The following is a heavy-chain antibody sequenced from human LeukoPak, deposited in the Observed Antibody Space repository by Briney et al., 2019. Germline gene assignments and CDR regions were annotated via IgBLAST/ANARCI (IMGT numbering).Heavy chain of an antibody. CDR2: ISSRSSYI. V-gene: IGHV3-21*01. J-gene: IGHJ4*02. D-gene: IGHD5-18*01. CDR3: ARDSYGYSPPDY. Sequence: PGGSLRLFRAASGFTFSSYSMNWVRQAPGKGREWVSSISSRSSYIYYADSVKGRSTISRDNAKNSLYLQMNSLRAEDTAVYYCARDSYGYSPPDYWGQGTLVTVSS. CDR1: GFTFSSYS.